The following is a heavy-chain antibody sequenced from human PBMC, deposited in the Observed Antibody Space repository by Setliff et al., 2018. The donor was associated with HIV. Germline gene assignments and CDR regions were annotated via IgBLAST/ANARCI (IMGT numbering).Heavy chain of an antibody. CDR2: INVENFYT. CDR1: GYNFNRYG. D-gene: IGHD2-21*02. J-gene: IGHJ3*02. Sequence: ASVKVSCKASGYNFNRYGIHWVRQAPGQRPEWMGWINVENFYTKYSQNFQGRVTITTETSATTAFMELSNLKSEDTAMYYCARSVVVYGGDSVPFDIWGPGTLVTVSS. V-gene: IGHV1-3*01. CDR3: ARSVVVYGGDSVPFDI.